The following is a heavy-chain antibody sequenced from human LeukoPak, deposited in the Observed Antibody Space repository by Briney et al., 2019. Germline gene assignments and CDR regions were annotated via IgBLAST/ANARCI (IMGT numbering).Heavy chain of an antibody. CDR3: AREVSGSYLGYFDY. Sequence: SETLSLTCAVYGGSFSGYHWSWIRQPPGKGLEWIGEINHSGSTNYNPSLKSRVTISVDTSKNQFSLKLSSVTAADTAVYYCAREVSGSYLGYFDYWGQGTLVTVSS. J-gene: IGHJ4*02. V-gene: IGHV4-34*01. D-gene: IGHD1-26*01. CDR2: INHSGST. CDR1: GGSFSGYH.